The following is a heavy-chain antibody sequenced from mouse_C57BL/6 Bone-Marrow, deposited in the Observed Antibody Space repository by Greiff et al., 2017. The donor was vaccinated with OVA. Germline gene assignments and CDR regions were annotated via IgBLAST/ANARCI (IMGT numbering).Heavy chain of an antibody. D-gene: IGHD4-1*01. CDR2: ISSGGDYI. Sequence: EVMLVESGEGLVKPGGSLKLSCAASGFTFSSYAMSWVRQTPEKRLEWVAYISSGGDYIYYADTVKGRFTISRDNARNTLYLQMGSLKSEDTAMYYCTRGWDRYYFDYWGQGTTLTVSS. V-gene: IGHV5-9-1*02. CDR3: TRGWDRYYFDY. CDR1: GFTFSSYA. J-gene: IGHJ2*01.